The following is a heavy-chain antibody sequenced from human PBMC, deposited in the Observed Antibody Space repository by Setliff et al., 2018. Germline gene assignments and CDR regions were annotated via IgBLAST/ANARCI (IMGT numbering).Heavy chain of an antibody. CDR2: INPSGTT. D-gene: IGHD3-16*01. CDR3: RFWSYVYKNDY. V-gene: IGHV4-34*01. CDR1: GGPFSDYY. J-gene: IGHJ4*02. Sequence: PSETLSLTCTFSGGPFSDYYWGWVRQTPGKGLEWIAEINPSGTTNYIPSLKSRLTISVDTSKRQFSLKLNSVTAADTAVYYCRFWSYVYKNDYWAQGTLVTVSS.